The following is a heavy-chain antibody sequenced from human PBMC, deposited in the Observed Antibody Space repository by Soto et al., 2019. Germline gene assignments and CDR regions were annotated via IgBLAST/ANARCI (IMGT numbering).Heavy chain of an antibody. V-gene: IGHV3-11*01. CDR1: GFNFGDFY. CDR3: ARQQDLADAPDL. D-gene: IGHD6-13*01. J-gene: IGHJ5*02. CDR2: MSGSGASV. Sequence: VQLVESGGGLVKPRESLRLSCAASGFNFGDFYMSWIRQAPGKGLEWVSFMSGSGASVYYADSVKGRFTISRDNAKNSLYLQMNSLRAHDPAMYYCARQQDLADAPDLWGQGTAVTVSS.